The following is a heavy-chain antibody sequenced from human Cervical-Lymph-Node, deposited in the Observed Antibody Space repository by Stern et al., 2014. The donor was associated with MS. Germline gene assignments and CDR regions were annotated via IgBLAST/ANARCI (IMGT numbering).Heavy chain of an antibody. CDR2: IYHSGST. Sequence: QLQLQESGPGLVKPSGTLSLTCAVSGGSISSSNWWSWVRQPPGKGLEWIGEIYHSGSTNYNPSLKSRVTISVDKSKNQFSLKLSSVTAADTAVYYCAGCVIVTSNYYYYGMDVWGQGTKVTVSS. V-gene: IGHV4-4*02. CDR1: GGSISSSNW. CDR3: AGCVIVTSNYYYYGMDV. J-gene: IGHJ6*02. D-gene: IGHD1-26*01.